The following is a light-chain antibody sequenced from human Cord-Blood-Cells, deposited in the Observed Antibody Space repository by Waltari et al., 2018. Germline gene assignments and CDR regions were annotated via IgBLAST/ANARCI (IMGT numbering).Light chain of an antibody. J-gene: IGKJ1*01. CDR1: QSVSSS. V-gene: IGKV3-11*01. CDR3: QQRSNWPPGWT. CDR2: DAS. Sequence: EIVLTQSPAPLSLSPGESATLSCRASQSVSSSLAWYQQKPGQAPRLLIYDASNRATGIPARFSGSGSGTDFTLTISSLEPEDFAVYYCQQRSNWPPGWTFGQGTKVEIK.